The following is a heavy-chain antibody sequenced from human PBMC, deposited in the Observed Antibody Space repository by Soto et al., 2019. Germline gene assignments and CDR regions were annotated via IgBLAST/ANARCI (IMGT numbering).Heavy chain of an antibody. CDR3: AKDATYAEGY. CDR1: GFTFSTYA. D-gene: IGHD2-2*01. V-gene: IGHV3-23*01. CDR2: STSGGGST. J-gene: IGHJ4*02. Sequence: DVQLLESGGGLIQPGGSLRLSCAASGFTFSTYAMSWVRQAPGKGLEWVSTSTSGGGSTFYADSVRGRFTISRDNSKNTLDLQMNSLRAEDTAVYYCAKDATYAEGYWGQGTLVTVSS.